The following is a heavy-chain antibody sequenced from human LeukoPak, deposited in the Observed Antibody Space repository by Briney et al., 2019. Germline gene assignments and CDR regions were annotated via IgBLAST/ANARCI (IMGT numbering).Heavy chain of an antibody. Sequence: VASVKVSCKASGYTFTGYYMHWVRQAPGQGLEWMGWINPNSGGTNYAQKFQGRVTMTRDTSISTAYMELSRLRSDDTAVYYCARRSPVGSYVSGSYYYYGMDVWGQGTTVTVS. D-gene: IGHD1-26*01. CDR2: INPNSGGT. V-gene: IGHV1-2*02. CDR3: ARRSPVGSYVSGSYYYYGMDV. J-gene: IGHJ6*02. CDR1: GYTFTGYY.